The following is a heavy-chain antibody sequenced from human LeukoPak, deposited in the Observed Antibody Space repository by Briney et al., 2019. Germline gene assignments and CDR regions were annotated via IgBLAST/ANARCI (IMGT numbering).Heavy chain of an antibody. CDR1: GYTFTGYY. Sequence: ASMKVSCKASGYTFTGYYMHWVRQAPGQGLEWMGWINPNSGGTNYAQKFQGRVTMTRDTSISTAYMELSRLRSDDTAVYYCARAPHSSSWYFDYWGQGTLVTVSS. V-gene: IGHV1-2*02. J-gene: IGHJ4*02. CDR2: INPNSGGT. CDR3: ARAPHSSSWYFDY. D-gene: IGHD6-13*01.